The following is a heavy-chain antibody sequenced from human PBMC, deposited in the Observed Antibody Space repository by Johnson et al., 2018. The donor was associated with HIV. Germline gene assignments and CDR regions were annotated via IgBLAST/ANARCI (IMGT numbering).Heavy chain of an antibody. CDR3: ARSGAASIAARGDAFDI. D-gene: IGHD6-6*01. J-gene: IGHJ3*02. Sequence: VQLVESGGDLVKPGGSLRLSCAASGFTVSSNYMSWVRQAPGKGLEWVSGISWNSGSIGYADSVKGRFTISRDNSKNTLYLQMNSLRADDTAVYYCARSGAASIAARGDAFDIWGQGTMVTVSS. CDR1: GFTVSSNY. V-gene: IGHV3-66*01. CDR2: SWNSGSI.